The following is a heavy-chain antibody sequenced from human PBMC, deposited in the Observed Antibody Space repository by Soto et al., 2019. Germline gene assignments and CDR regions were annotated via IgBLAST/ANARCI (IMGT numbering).Heavy chain of an antibody. CDR3: ARDRSIYYSYGMDV. V-gene: IGHV3-33*01. Sequence: QVQLVESRGGVVQPGRSLRLSCAASGFTFSSYGMHWVRQCPGKGLEWVAVIWYDGSKKQYEDSVKGRFTISRDNSKNTLYLQMNSLTAEDTAVYYCARDRSIYYSYGMDVWGQGTTVTVSS. J-gene: IGHJ6*02. CDR2: IWYDGSKK. D-gene: IGHD1-26*01. CDR1: GFTFSSYG.